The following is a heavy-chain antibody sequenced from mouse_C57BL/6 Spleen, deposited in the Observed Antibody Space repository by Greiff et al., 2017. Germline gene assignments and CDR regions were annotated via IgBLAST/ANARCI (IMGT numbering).Heavy chain of an antibody. J-gene: IGHJ2*01. CDR1: GYAFSSYW. CDR3: ARKTVGGFFDY. V-gene: IGHV1-80*01. D-gene: IGHD1-1*01. Sequence: VQLQQSGAELVKPGASVKISCKASGYAFSSYWMNWVKQRPGKGLEWIGQIYPGDGDTNYNGKFKGKATLTADKSSSTAYMPLSSLTSEDSAVYFCARKTVGGFFDYWGQGTTLTVSS. CDR2: IYPGDGDT.